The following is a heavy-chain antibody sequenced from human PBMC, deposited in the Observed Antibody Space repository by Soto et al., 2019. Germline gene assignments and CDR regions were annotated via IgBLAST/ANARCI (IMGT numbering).Heavy chain of an antibody. V-gene: IGHV4-59*01. CDR1: GGSISSYY. CDR3: ARGVVPAARMNWFDP. D-gene: IGHD2-2*01. J-gene: IGHJ5*02. CDR2: IYYSGST. Sequence: SETLSLTCTVSGGSISSYYWSWIRQPPGKGLEWIGYIYYSGSTNYNPSLKSRVTISVDTSKNQFSLKLSSVTAADTAVYYCARGVVPAARMNWFDPWGQGTLVTVSS.